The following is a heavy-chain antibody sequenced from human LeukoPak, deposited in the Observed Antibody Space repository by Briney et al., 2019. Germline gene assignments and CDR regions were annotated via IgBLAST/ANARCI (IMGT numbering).Heavy chain of an antibody. CDR3: ARIYYDSSGYNPNFDY. CDR1: GGSINSYY. D-gene: IGHD3-22*01. Sequence: SETLSLTCTVSGGSINSYYWSWIRQPPEKGLEWIGYIYYSGSTNYNPSLKSRVTISIDTSKNQFSLKLSSVTAADTAVYYCARIYYDSSGYNPNFDYWGQGTLVTVSS. V-gene: IGHV4-59*01. J-gene: IGHJ4*02. CDR2: IYYSGST.